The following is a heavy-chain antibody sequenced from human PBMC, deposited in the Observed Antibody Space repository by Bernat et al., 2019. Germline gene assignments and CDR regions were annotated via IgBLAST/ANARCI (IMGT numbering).Heavy chain of an antibody. CDR1: GYTFTSYG. CDR2: ISAYNGNT. D-gene: IGHD2-15*01. Sequence: QVQLVQSGAEVKKPGASVKVSCKASGYTFTSYGISWVRQAPGQGLEWMGWISAYNGNTNYAQKLRGRVTMTTDTSTSTAYMELRSLRSDDTAVYYCARDRDAHLLRRPFNWFDPWGQGTLVTVSS. CDR3: ARDRDAHLLRRPFNWFDP. J-gene: IGHJ5*02. V-gene: IGHV1-18*01.